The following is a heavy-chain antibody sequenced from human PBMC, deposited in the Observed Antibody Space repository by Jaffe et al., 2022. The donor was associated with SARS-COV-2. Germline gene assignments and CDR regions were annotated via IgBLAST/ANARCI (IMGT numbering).Heavy chain of an antibody. CDR2: INPSDGST. CDR1: GYTLTSYY. Sequence: QVQLVQSGAEVEKPGASVKVSCKASGYTLTSYYLHWVRQAPGQGLEWMGVINPSDGSTSYAQKFQGRVTMTRDTSTSTVYMDLSSLRSEDTAVYYCARGGCGGDCSHAYYYYGMDVWGQGTTVTVSS. D-gene: IGHD2-21*02. V-gene: IGHV1-46*01. J-gene: IGHJ6*02. CDR3: ARGGCGGDCSHAYYYYGMDV.